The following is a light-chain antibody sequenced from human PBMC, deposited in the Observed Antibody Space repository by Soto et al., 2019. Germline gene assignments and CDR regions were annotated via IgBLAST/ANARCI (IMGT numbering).Light chain of an antibody. CDR3: LQDYDYPRT. CDR1: QGIRNE. J-gene: IGKJ1*01. CDR2: AAS. V-gene: IGKV1-6*01. Sequence: AIQMTQSPSSLSSSVGDRFTITGGASQGIRNELSWFQQRPGNAPTLLISAASRLQSGVPSRFSGRGSGTDFTLTISSLQPEDFATYYCLQDYDYPRTFGQGTKVDIK.